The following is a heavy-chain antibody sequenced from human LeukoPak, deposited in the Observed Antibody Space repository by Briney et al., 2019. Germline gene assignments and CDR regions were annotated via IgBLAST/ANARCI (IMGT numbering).Heavy chain of an antibody. Sequence: PGGSLRLSCAASGFTFDDYAMHWVRQAPGKGLEWVSGISWNGDSVGYADSVKGRFIISRDNAKNSLYLQMNSLRAEDTALYYCAKYTSGWFGAWGQGALVTVSS. CDR1: GFTFDDYA. CDR3: AKYTSGWFGA. D-gene: IGHD3-3*01. V-gene: IGHV3-9*01. J-gene: IGHJ5*02. CDR2: ISWNGDSV.